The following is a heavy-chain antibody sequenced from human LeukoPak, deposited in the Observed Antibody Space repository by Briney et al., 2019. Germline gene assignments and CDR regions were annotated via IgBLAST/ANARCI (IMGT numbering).Heavy chain of an antibody. V-gene: IGHV1-18*01. D-gene: IGHD3-9*01. CDR3: ARAPYDILTGYGDDY. CDR1: GYTFTNYG. J-gene: IGHJ4*02. Sequence: ASVKVSCKASGYTFTNYGISWVRQAPGQGLEWMGWISAYNGNTNYAQRLQGRVTMTTDTSTSTAYMELRSLTSDDAAVYYCARAPYDILTGYGDDYWGQGTLVTVSS. CDR2: ISAYNGNT.